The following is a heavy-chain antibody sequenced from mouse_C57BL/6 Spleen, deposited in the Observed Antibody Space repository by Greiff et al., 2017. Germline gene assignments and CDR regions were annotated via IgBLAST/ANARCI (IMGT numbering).Heavy chain of an antibody. D-gene: IGHD2-1*01. V-gene: IGHV1-15*01. Sequence: QVQLQQSGAELVRPGASVTLSCKASGYTFTDYEMHWVKQTPVHGLEWIGAIDPETGGTAYNQKFKGKAILTADKSSSTAYMELRSLTAEDSAVYYCTRRGATMVAGFADWGQGTLVTVSA. CDR1: GYTFTDYE. CDR3: TRRGATMVAGFAD. CDR2: IDPETGGT. J-gene: IGHJ3*01.